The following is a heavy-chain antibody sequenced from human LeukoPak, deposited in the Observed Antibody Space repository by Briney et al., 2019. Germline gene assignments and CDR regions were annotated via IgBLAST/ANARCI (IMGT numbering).Heavy chain of an antibody. Sequence: GGSLRPSCAASGFTFSSYAMHWVRQAPGKGLEWVAVISYDGSNKYYADSVKGRFTISRDNSKNTLYLQMNSLRAEDTAVYYCASLSYYDILTGYYWIDYYYGMDVWGQGTTVT. J-gene: IGHJ6*02. CDR3: ASLSYYDILTGYYWIDYYYGMDV. CDR2: ISYDGSNK. D-gene: IGHD3-9*01. CDR1: GFTFSSYA. V-gene: IGHV3-30-3*01.